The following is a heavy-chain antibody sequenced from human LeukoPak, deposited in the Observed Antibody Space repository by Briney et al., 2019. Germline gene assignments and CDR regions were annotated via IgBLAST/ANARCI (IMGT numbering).Heavy chain of an antibody. J-gene: IGHJ6*02. Sequence: ASVKVSCKASGYTFTTYAMHWVRQAPGQGLEWMGWITPSGGTNYPQKFQGRVAITRDTSITTAYMDLSRLTSDDTAVYYCAREEVGMDVWGQGTTVTVSS. CDR1: GYTFTTYA. CDR3: AREEVGMDV. V-gene: IGHV1-2*02. CDR2: ITPSGGT.